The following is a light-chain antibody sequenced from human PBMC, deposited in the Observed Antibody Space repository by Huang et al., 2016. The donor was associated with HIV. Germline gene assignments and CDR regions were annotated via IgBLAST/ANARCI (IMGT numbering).Light chain of an antibody. J-gene: IGKJ4*01. V-gene: IGKV3-11*01. CDR2: DAS. CDR3: QQRSNWPLT. Sequence: EIVLTQSPATLSLSPGERATLSCRASQSVSSSVAWYQQKPGQAPRLLIYDASNRATGIPARFSGSGSGTDFTLTSSSLEPEDFAVYYCQQRSNWPLTFGGGTKVDIK. CDR1: QSVSSS.